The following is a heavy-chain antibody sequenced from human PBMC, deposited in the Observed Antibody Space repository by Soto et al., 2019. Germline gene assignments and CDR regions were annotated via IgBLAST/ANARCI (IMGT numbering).Heavy chain of an antibody. D-gene: IGHD2-15*01. CDR3: ATGARYCSGGSCYPDD. Sequence: QVQLMQSGAEVKKPGSSVKVSCKASGGTISTNVISWVRQAPGQGLEWMGEIMPIFAAPNNAQKFQGRLTITADTATTTLYMELSSLTSEDTAVYFCATGARYCSGGSCYPDDWGQGTLVIVSS. CDR1: GGTISTNV. J-gene: IGHJ4*02. V-gene: IGHV1-69*06. CDR2: IMPIFAAP.